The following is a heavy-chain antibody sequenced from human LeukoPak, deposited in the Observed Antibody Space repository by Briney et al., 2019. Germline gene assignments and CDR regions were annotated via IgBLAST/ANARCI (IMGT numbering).Heavy chain of an antibody. Sequence: PGGSLRLSCAPSRFTVSNNYMNWVRQAPGKGLEWVSLIYSGITTNYADSVKGRFTTSRDNSKNTLYLQMNRLRVDDTAVYYCAKGSRPGSSGYPNLDHWGQGTLVTVSS. CDR3: AKGSRPGSSGYPNLDH. CDR1: RFTVSNNY. V-gene: IGHV3-53*01. CDR2: IYSGITT. J-gene: IGHJ4*02. D-gene: IGHD3-22*01.